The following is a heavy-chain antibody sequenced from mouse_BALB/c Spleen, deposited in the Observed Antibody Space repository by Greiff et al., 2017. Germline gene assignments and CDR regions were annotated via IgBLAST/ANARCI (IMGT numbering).Heavy chain of an antibody. J-gene: IGHJ3*01. V-gene: IGHV5-17*02. CDR3: AREGFAY. CDR1: GFTFSSFG. Sequence: DVKLMESGGGLVQPGGSRKLSCAASGFTFSSFGMHWVRQAPEKGLEWVAYISSGSSTIYYADTVKGRFTISRDNPKNTLFLQMTSLRSEDTAMYYCAREGFAYWGQGTLVTVSA. CDR2: ISSGSSTI.